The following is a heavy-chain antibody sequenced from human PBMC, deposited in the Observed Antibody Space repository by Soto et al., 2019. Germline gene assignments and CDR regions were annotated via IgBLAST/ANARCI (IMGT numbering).Heavy chain of an antibody. CDR2: ISHTGYT. J-gene: IGHJ4*02. Sequence: SETLSLTCSVSDASVSKYYWSWIRQPPGKGLEWIGYISHTGYTSYNPSLESRLTISMDKSKNQLSLNLNSVTTADTAVYYCARGQLLCAYWGQGTPVTVSS. D-gene: IGHD1-1*01. CDR1: DASVSKYY. V-gene: IGHV4-59*02. CDR3: ARGQLLCAY.